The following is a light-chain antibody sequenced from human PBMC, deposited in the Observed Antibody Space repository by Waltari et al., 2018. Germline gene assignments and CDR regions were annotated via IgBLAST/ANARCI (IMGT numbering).Light chain of an antibody. Sequence: QSALTQPASVSGSPGQSITISCTGTSSDIGYYISVSWYQQHPGKAPNLMIYDVSNRPSGVSNRFSGSKSGNTASLTISGLQAEDEADYYCSSYTTSSTVVFGGGTKLTVL. J-gene: IGLJ2*01. CDR2: DVS. CDR1: SSDIGYYIS. V-gene: IGLV2-14*03. CDR3: SSYTTSSTVV.